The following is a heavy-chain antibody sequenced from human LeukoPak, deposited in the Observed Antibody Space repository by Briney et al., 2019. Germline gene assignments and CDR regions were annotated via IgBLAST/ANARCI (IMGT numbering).Heavy chain of an antibody. V-gene: IGHV4-59*08. J-gene: IGHJ4*02. CDR1: GGSNTNYY. D-gene: IGHD4-23*01. CDR3: ARLQEYGGFDY. Sequence: SETLSLTCTVSGGSNTNYYWTWIRQPPGKGLEWIGYIYYSGSTNYNPSLKSRVTISVDTSKNQFSLKLSSVTAADTAVYYCARLQEYGGFDYWGQGTLVTVSS. CDR2: IYYSGST.